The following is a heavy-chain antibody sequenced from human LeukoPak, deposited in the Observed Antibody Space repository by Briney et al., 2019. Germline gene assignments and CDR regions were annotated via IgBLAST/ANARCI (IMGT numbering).Heavy chain of an antibody. CDR3: AKPVGDTAMGDAFDI. D-gene: IGHD5-18*01. CDR2: IWYDGSNK. Sequence: SGGSLRLSCAASGFTFSSYGMHWVRQAPGKGLEWAAVIWYDGSNKYYADSVKGRFTISRDNSKNTLYLQMNSLRAEDTAVYYCAKPVGDTAMGDAFDIWGQGTMVTVSS. V-gene: IGHV3-33*06. J-gene: IGHJ3*02. CDR1: GFTFSSYG.